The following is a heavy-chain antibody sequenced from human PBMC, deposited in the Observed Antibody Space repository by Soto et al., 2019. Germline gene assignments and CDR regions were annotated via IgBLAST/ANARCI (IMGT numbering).Heavy chain of an antibody. CDR2: ITSSGGPT. CDR3: VKGGWLDD. V-gene: IGHV3-23*01. CDR1: GFPFSTYE. J-gene: IGHJ5*02. Sequence: EVQLLESGGGLIQPGGSLLLSCAASGFPFSTYEMTWARQSPGKGLEWVAFITSSGGPTYYADSVRGRFTISRDNSKNTLYLQLDSLIVDDTARYYCVKGGWLDDWGQGTLLTVSP.